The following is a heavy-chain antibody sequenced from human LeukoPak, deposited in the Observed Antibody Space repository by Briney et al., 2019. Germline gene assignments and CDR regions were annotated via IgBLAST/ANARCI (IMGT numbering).Heavy chain of an antibody. CDR2: MYYSGSA. CDR1: GGSISSYY. D-gene: IGHD3-3*01. V-gene: IGHV4-59*01. J-gene: IGHJ4*02. CDR3: ARAVRDYDFWSGYPLFDY. Sequence: PSETLSLTCTVSGGSISSYYWSWIRQPPGKGLEWIGYMYYSGSANYNPSLKSRVTISVDTSKNQFSLKLSSVTAADTAVYYCARAVRDYDFWSGYPLFDYWGQGTLVTVSS.